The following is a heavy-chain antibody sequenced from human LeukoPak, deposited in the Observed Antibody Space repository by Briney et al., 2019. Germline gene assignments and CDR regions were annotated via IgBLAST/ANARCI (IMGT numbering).Heavy chain of an antibody. J-gene: IGHJ3*02. CDR2: ISSSSSSYI. CDR3: ARADLYCSSSGCARRAFDI. CDR1: GFTFSSYS. Sequence: PGGSLRLSCAASGFTFSSYSMNWVRQAPGRGLEWVSSISSSSSSYIYYADSVKGRFTISRDNAKNSLYLQMNSLRAEDTAVYYCARADLYCSSSGCARRAFDIWGQGTMVTVSS. D-gene: IGHD3-22*01. V-gene: IGHV3-21*01.